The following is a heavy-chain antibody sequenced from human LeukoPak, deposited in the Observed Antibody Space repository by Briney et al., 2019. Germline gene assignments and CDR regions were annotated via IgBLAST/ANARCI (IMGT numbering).Heavy chain of an antibody. J-gene: IGHJ6*04. CDR2: INHSGST. CDR1: GGSFSGYY. CDR3: ARLPSSSWYPYYYYGMDV. D-gene: IGHD6-13*01. V-gene: IGHV4-34*01. Sequence: SETLSLTCAVYGGSFSGYYWSWIRQPPGKGLEWMGEINHSGSTNYNPSLKSRVTISVDTSKNQFSLKLSSVTAADTAVYYCARLPSSSWYPYYYYGMDVWGKGTTVTVSS.